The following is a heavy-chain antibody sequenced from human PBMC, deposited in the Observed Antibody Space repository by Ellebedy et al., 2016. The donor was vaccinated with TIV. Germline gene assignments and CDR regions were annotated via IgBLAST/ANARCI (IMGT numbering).Heavy chain of an antibody. CDR2: ISYDGSAE. D-gene: IGHD6-13*01. V-gene: IGHV3-30*04. Sequence: GESLKISXAASGFTFISYALHWVRQAPGKGLEWVAVISYDGSAEYFADSVKGRFTISRDNSKNTLYLQMNSLRAEDTAVYYCAKETEQLLVLPYYGLDVWGQGTTVTVSS. CDR3: AKETEQLLVLPYYGLDV. J-gene: IGHJ6*02. CDR1: GFTFISYA.